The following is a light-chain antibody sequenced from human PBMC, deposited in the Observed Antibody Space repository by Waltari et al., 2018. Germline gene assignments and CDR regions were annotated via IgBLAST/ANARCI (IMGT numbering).Light chain of an antibody. CDR3: QQRSSWPYT. J-gene: IGKJ2*01. Sequence: ELVLTQSPATLPLSPGDTATPSCRASQTVRTFLAWYQQKPGQAPRLLIFDASSRATGISPKFRGSGSGTDFTLTVNNLEPEDFAVYYCQQRSSWPYTFGQGTRVDFK. CDR2: DAS. CDR1: QTVRTF. V-gene: IGKV3-11*01.